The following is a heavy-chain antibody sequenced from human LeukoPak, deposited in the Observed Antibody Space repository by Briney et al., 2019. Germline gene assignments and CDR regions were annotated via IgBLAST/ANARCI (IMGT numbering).Heavy chain of an antibody. D-gene: IGHD1-26*01. J-gene: IGHJ3*02. CDR3: ARDEGSGEWELLFAFDI. Sequence: SETLSLTCTVSGGSISSYYWSWIRQPPGKGLEWIGYIYYSGSTNYNPSLKSRVTISVDTSKNQFSLKLSSVTAADTAVYYCARDEGSGEWELLFAFDIWGQGTMVTVSS. CDR1: GGSISSYY. CDR2: IYYSGST. V-gene: IGHV4-59*01.